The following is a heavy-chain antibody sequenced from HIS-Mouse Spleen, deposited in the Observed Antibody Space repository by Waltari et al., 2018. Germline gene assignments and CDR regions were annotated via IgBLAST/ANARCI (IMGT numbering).Heavy chain of an antibody. CDR2: ISYDGSNK. Sequence: QVQLVESGGGVVQPGRSLRLSCAASGFPFSSYRLHWVRQAPGKGLDWVAVISYDGSNKYYADSVKGRFTISRDNSKNTLYLQMNSLRAEDTAVYYCAKDALIVGATNWFDPWGQGTLVTVSS. CDR3: AKDALIVGATNWFDP. CDR1: GFPFSSYR. V-gene: IGHV3-30*18. J-gene: IGHJ5*02. D-gene: IGHD1-26*01.